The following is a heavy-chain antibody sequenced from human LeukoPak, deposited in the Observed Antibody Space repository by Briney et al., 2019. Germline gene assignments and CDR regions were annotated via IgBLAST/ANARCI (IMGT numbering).Heavy chain of an antibody. CDR3: AEAPPDKWEYYYGMDV. CDR2: ISGRGDAS. V-gene: IGHV3-23*01. D-gene: IGHD1-26*01. Sequence: GGSLRLSCAASGFTFSGYAMTWVRQAPGKGLEWVSAISGRGDASYYAESVKGRFTISRDNSKSTLYLQMNSLRAEDTAVYYCAEAPPDKWEYYYGMDVWGKGTTVTVSS. J-gene: IGHJ6*04. CDR1: GFTFSGYA.